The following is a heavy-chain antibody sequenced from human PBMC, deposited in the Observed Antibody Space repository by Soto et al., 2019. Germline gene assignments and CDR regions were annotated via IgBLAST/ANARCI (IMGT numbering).Heavy chain of an antibody. J-gene: IGHJ3*02. CDR2: ISGSGGST. CDR3: AKAHREYCSGGSCYWADAFDI. Sequence: LRLSCAASGFTFSSYAMSWVRQAPGKGLEWVSAISGSGGSTYYADSVKGRFTISRDNSKNTLYLQMNSLRAEDTAVYYCAKAHREYCSGGSCYWADAFDIWGQGTMVTVSS. V-gene: IGHV3-23*01. D-gene: IGHD2-15*01. CDR1: GFTFSSYA.